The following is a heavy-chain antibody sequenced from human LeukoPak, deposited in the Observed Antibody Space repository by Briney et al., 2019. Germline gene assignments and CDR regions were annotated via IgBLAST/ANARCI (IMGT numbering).Heavy chain of an antibody. Sequence: PSETLSLTCAVYGGSFSGYYWSWIRQPPGKGLEWIGEINHSGSTNYNPSLKSRVTISVDTSKNQFSLKLSSVTAADTAVYYCARGKDGEYSNTRWGRKPPYNWFDPWGQGTLVTVSS. J-gene: IGHJ5*02. V-gene: IGHV4-34*01. CDR1: GGSFSGYY. CDR3: ARGKDGEYSNTRWGRKPPYNWFDP. CDR2: INHSGST. D-gene: IGHD6-6*01.